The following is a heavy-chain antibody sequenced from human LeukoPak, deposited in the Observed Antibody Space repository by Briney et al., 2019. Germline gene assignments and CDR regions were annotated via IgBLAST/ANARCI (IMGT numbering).Heavy chain of an antibody. CDR3: ARGASWSSGHHDA. CDR2: IIPIFGTA. V-gene: IGHV1-69*13. Sequence: SVKVSCKASGGTFSSYAISWVRQAPGQGLEWMGGIIPIFGTANYAQKFQGRVTITADESTSTAYMELSSLRSEDTAVYYCARGASWSSGHHDAWGQGTLVTVSS. J-gene: IGHJ4*02. D-gene: IGHD6-19*01. CDR1: GGTFSSYA.